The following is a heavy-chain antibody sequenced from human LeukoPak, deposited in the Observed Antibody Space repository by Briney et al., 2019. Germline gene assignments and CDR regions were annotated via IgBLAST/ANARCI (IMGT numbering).Heavy chain of an antibody. CDR3: ASAYYDIDY. CDR2: IYYSGST. CDR1: GGSISSYY. D-gene: IGHD3-9*01. J-gene: IGHJ4*02. Sequence: PSETLSLTCTVSGGSISSYYWSWIRQPPGKGLEWIGYIYYSGSTNYNPSLKSRVTISVDTSKNQFSLKVTSVTAADTAVYYCASAYYDIDYWGQGTLVTVSS. V-gene: IGHV4-59*12.